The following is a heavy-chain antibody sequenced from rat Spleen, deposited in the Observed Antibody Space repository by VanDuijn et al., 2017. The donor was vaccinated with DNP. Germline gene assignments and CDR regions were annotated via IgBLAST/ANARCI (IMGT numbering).Heavy chain of an antibody. J-gene: IGHJ2*01. D-gene: IGHD4-3*01. V-gene: IGHV3-3*01. CDR3: VRGKYNSDYFYY. Sequence: VQLQESGPGLVKPSQSLSLTCSVTGYSIISSYRWHWIRKFPGNKLEWLGDMNSAGSTNYSPSLKSRISITRDTSKNQFFLQVNSITTEDTATYYCVRGKYNSDYFYYWGQGVMVTVSS. CDR1: GYSIISSYR. CDR2: MNSAGST.